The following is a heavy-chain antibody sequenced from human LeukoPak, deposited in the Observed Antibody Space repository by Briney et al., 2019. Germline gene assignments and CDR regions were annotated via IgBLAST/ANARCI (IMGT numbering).Heavy chain of an antibody. CDR1: GGTFSSYA. CDR2: IIPIFGTA. J-gene: IGHJ4*02. V-gene: IGHV1-69*13. CDR3: NVVVAATVLDY. Sequence: ASVKVSCKASGGTFSSYAISWVRQAPGQGLEWMGGIIPIFGTANYAQKFQGRVTITADESTSTAYMELSSLRSEDTAVYYCNVVVAATVLDYWGQGPLVTVSS. D-gene: IGHD2-15*01.